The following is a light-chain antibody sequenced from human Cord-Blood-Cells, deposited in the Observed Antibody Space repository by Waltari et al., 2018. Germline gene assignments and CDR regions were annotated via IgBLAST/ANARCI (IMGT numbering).Light chain of an antibody. CDR2: AAS. J-gene: IGKJ1*01. V-gene: IGKV1-8*01. CDR3: QQYYSYPRT. CDR1: QGISSY. Sequence: AIRITQSPSSLSASTGDRVTITCRASQGISSYLAWYQQKPGKAPKLLIYAASTLQSGVPSRFSGSGSGTDFTLTISCLQSEDFANYYCQQYYSYPRTFGQGTKVEIK.